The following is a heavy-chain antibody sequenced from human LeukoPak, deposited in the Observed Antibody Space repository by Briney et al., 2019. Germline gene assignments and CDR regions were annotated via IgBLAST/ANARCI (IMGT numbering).Heavy chain of an antibody. CDR1: GFTFSSYG. Sequence: GGSLRLSCAASGFTFSSYGMHWVRQAPGKGLEWVAVIWYDGSNKYYADSVKGRFTISRDNSKNTLYLQMNSLRAEDTAVYYCARDRPTFPRYGMDVWGQGTTVTVSS. CDR3: ARDRPTFPRYGMDV. D-gene: IGHD2-21*01. CDR2: IWYDGSNK. J-gene: IGHJ6*02. V-gene: IGHV3-33*01.